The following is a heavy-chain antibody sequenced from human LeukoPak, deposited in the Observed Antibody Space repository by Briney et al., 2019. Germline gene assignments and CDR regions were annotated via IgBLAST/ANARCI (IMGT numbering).Heavy chain of an antibody. D-gene: IGHD3-22*01. CDR2: INPSGGAT. Sequence: ASVKVSCKASGYTFTNYYMHWVRQAPGQGLEWMGIINPSGGATSYAQKFQGRVTMTRDTSTSTVYMELSSLRSEDTAVYFCARGPNYYFDRSADYPRYWGQGTLVTVSS. CDR1: GYTFTNYY. J-gene: IGHJ4*02. V-gene: IGHV1-46*01. CDR3: ARGPNYYFDRSADYPRY.